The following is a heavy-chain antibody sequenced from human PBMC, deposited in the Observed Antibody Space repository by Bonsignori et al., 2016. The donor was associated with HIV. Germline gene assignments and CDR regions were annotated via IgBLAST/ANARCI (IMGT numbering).Heavy chain of an antibody. V-gene: IGHV4-59*01. CDR1: GGSISSYY. D-gene: IGHD2-2*01. CDR3: ARGVYCSSTSCPNWFDP. Sequence: SETLSLTCTVSGGSISSYYWSWIRQPPGKGLEWIGYIYYSGSTNYNPSLKSRVTISVDTSKNQFSLKLSSVTAADTAVYYCARGVYCSSTSCPNWFDPWGQGTLVTVSS. CDR2: IYYSGST. J-gene: IGHJ5*02.